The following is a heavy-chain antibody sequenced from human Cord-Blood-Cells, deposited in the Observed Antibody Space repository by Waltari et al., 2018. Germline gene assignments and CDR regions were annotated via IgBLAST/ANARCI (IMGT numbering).Heavy chain of an antibody. CDR3: AREGPTTWDDAFDI. V-gene: IGHV1-69*09. D-gene: IGHD1-1*01. CDR1: GGTFSSYA. CDR2: IIPILGIA. Sequence: QVQLVQSGAEVKKPGSSVKVSCKASGGTFSSYAISWVRQAPGQGLEWMGRIIPILGIANYAQKFQSRVTITADKSTSTADMELSSLRSEDTAVYYCAREGPTTWDDAFDIWGQGTMVTVSS. J-gene: IGHJ3*02.